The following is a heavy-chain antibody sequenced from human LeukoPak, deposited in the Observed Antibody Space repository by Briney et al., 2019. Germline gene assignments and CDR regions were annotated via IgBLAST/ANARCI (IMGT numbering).Heavy chain of an antibody. J-gene: IGHJ6*02. CDR1: GFTFTSSA. D-gene: IGHD3-16*02. Sequence: SVKVSCKASGFTFTSSAVQWVRQARGQRLEWIGWIVVGSGNTNYAQKFQERVTITRDMSTSTAYMELSSLRSEDTAVYYCARASSHYDYVWGSYRHSYYYYGMDVWGQGTTVTVSS. CDR3: ARASSHYDYVWGSYRHSYYYYGMDV. CDR2: IVVGSGNT. V-gene: IGHV1-58*01.